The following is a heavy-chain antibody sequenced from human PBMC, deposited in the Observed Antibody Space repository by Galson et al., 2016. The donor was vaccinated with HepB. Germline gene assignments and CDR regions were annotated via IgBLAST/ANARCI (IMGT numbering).Heavy chain of an antibody. CDR3: AWINRALYGSGSHEDRDYFHYYMGV. CDR1: AGSISGTTYY. Sequence: SETLSLTCSVSAGSISGTTYYWGWIRQPPGKGLEYIGSVYYNGITYYSPSLKSRVAISVDTSENQFSLRLTSVTAADTAVYYCAWINRALYGSGSHEDRDYFHYYMGVWGKGTTVTVSS. V-gene: IGHV4-39*07. J-gene: IGHJ6*03. D-gene: IGHD3-10*01. CDR2: VYYNGIT.